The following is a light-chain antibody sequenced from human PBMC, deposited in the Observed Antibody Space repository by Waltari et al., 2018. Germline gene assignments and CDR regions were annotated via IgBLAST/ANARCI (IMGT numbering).Light chain of an antibody. CDR3: QQYYNAPLT. V-gene: IGKV4-1*01. CDR2: WAA. J-gene: IGKJ4*01. CDR1: QSILYRSSNRNA. Sequence: DIVMTQSPDSLAVSLGERATINCKSSQSILYRSSNRNALAWYQQKPGQPPKLLVFWAATRGSGAPDRFSVSGSGTDFTLTISSLQAEDVAVYYCQQYYNAPLTFGGGTKVEIK.